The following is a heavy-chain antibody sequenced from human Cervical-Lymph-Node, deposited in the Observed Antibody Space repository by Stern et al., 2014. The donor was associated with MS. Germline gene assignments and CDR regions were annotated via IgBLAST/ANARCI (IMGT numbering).Heavy chain of an antibody. J-gene: IGHJ6*02. CDR1: GGTFSSYA. Sequence: VQLEESGSEVKKPGSSVKVSCKASGGTFSSYAIRWARQAPGQGLEWLGGTIPIFGTATYSKKLQRIVTISADEYTSTAYMELSSLRSEDTAVYYCARGELKEGLVRGMDVWGQGTTVTVSS. CDR2: TIPIFGTA. V-gene: IGHV1-69*01. CDR3: ARGELKEGLVRGMDV. D-gene: IGHD1-26*01.